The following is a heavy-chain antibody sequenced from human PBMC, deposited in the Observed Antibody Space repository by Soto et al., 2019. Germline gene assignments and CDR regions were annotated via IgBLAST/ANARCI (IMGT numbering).Heavy chain of an antibody. Sequence: GGSLRLSCAASGFTFSSYAMSWVRQAPGKGLEWVSAISGSGGSTYYADSVKGRFTISRDNSKNTLYLQMNSLRAEDTAVYYCAKVGDCSSTSCHAGDYYYYYGMDVWGQGTTVTVSS. V-gene: IGHV3-23*01. CDR2: ISGSGGST. CDR1: GFTFSSYA. J-gene: IGHJ6*02. D-gene: IGHD2-2*01. CDR3: AKVGDCSSTSCHAGDYYYYYGMDV.